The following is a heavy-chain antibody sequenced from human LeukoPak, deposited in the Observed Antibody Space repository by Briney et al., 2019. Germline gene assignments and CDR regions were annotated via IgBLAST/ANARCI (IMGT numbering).Heavy chain of an antibody. D-gene: IGHD2-2*01. Sequence: GGSLRLSCAASGFTFSSYAMSWVRQAPGKGLEWVSAISGSGGSTYYADSVKGRFTISRDNSKNTLYLQMNSLRAEDTAVYYCAKDLWKDIVVVPAALDYWGQGTLVTVSS. V-gene: IGHV3-23*01. CDR1: GFTFSSYA. CDR3: AKDLWKDIVVVPAALDY. J-gene: IGHJ4*02. CDR2: ISGSGGST.